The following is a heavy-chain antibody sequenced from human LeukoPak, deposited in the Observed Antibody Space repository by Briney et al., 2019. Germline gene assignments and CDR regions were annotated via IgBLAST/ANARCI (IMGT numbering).Heavy chain of an antibody. V-gene: IGHV1-69*04. CDR1: GGTFSSYA. D-gene: IGHD4-17*01. CDR3: ARASTVTNPFDY. CDR2: IIPILGIA. J-gene: IGHJ4*02. Sequence: GAPVKVSCKASGGTFSSYAISWVRQAPGQGLEWMGRIIPILGIANYAQKFQGRVTITADKSTSTAYMELSSLRSEDTAVYYCARASTVTNPFDYWGQGTLVTVSS.